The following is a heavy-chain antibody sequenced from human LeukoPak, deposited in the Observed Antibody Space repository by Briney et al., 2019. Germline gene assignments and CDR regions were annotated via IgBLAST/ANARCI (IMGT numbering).Heavy chain of an antibody. CDR2: IYYSGST. J-gene: IGHJ4*02. CDR1: GGSISSSGYY. V-gene: IGHV4-39*07. D-gene: IGHD2-15*01. Sequence: PSETLSLTCTVSGGSISSSGYYWGWIRQPPGKGLEWIGSIYYSGSTYYNPSLKSRVTISVDTSKNQFSLKLSSVTAADTAVYYCAGYCSGGSCRSPFDYWGQGTLVTVSS. CDR3: AGYCSGGSCRSPFDY.